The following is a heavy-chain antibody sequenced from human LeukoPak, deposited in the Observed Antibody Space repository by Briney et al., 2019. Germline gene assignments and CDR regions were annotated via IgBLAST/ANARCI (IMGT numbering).Heavy chain of an antibody. CDR1: GFTFSRYG. V-gene: IGHV3-30*18. CDR2: ISYDASSK. J-gene: IGHJ4*02. D-gene: IGHD5-18*01. CDR3: AKSHGYSYGFDY. Sequence: GRSLRLSCAASGFTFSRYGMHWVRQTPGKGLEWVAVISYDASSKYYADSVKGRFTISRDNSKNTLYLQMNSLRAEDTAVYYCAKSHGYSYGFDYWGQGTLVTVSS.